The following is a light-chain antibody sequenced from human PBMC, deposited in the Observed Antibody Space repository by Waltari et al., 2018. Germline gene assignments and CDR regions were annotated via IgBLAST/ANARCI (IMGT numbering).Light chain of an antibody. V-gene: IGKV1-39*01. Sequence: DIQMTQSPSSLSASVGDRVTITCRASQTINKYLNWYQKKPGRAPKVLISVISYLHTGVPSRFSGSGSGTDFTLTISSLQPEDFATYYCQQSDSTPRTFGQGTKVEIK. CDR1: QTINKY. J-gene: IGKJ1*01. CDR2: VIS. CDR3: QQSDSTPRT.